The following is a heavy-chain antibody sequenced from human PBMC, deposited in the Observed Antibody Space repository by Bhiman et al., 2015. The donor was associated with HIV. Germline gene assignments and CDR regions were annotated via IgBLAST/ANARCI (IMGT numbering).Heavy chain of an antibody. CDR3: ARDPNSGNYP. V-gene: IGHV3-21*01. J-gene: IGHJ3*01. Sequence: EVQLVESGGGLVKPGGSLRLSCAASGFTFSSYSMNWVRQAPGKGLEWVSSISSSSSYIYYADSVKGRFTISKDNAKNSLYLQMNSLRAEDTAVYYCARDPNSGNYPWGQGTMVTVSS. CDR2: ISSSSSYI. D-gene: IGHD1-26*01. CDR1: GFTFSSYS.